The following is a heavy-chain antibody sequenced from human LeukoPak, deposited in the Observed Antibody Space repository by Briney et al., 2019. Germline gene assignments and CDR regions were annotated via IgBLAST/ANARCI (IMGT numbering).Heavy chain of an antibody. CDR1: GFSFSDYY. V-gene: IGHV3-11*05. CDR3: ARVRSSGGVLDY. J-gene: IGHJ4*02. CDR2: ISSSGTST. D-gene: IGHD3-16*01. Sequence: GGSLRLSCAPSGFSFSDYYMTWIRQAPGKGLEWISYISSSGTSTKHADSVKERFAISRDNAKNSLYLQMNSLRADDTAVYYCARVRSSGGVLDYWGQGTLVTVSS.